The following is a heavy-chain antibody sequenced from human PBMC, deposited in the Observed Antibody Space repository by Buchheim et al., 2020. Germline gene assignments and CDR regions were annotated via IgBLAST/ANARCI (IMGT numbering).Heavy chain of an antibody. D-gene: IGHD3-10*01. CDR2: IWYDGSNK. V-gene: IGHV3-33*01. CDR3: ARDRWPPYYYGSGSYHSEFDY. Sequence: VQLVESGGGVVQPGRSLRLSCAASGFTFSSYGMHWVRQAPGKGLEWVAVIWYDGSNKYYADSVKGRFTISRDNSKNTLYLQMNSLRAEDTAVYYCARDRWPPYYYGSGSYHSEFDYWGQGTL. J-gene: IGHJ4*02. CDR1: GFTFSSYG.